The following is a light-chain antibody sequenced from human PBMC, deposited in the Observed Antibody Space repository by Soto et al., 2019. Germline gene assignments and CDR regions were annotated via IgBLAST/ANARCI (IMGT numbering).Light chain of an antibody. CDR2: DAS. CDR1: QALSRF. CDR3: QQSYNTPRT. V-gene: IGKV1-39*01. Sequence: DVQMTQSPPSLSASVGDRVTITCRASQALSRFLNWYQQKPGKAPKLLIYDASSLQSGVPSRFSGSGSGTDFTLTISSLQPEDFATYYCQQSYNTPRTFGPGTTVDIK. J-gene: IGKJ3*01.